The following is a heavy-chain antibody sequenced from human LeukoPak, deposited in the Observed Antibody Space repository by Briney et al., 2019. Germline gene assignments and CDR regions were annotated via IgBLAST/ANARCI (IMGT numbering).Heavy chain of an antibody. CDR1: ASTFSNDA. CDR2: ISYDGSNK. V-gene: IGHV3-30-3*01. CDR3: ARDVAAARRGTTYYYYGMDV. J-gene: IGHJ6*02. Sequence: SGGSLRLSCAASASTFSNDAIHWVRQAPGKGLEWVAVISYDGSNKYYADSVKGRFTISRDNSKNTLYLQMNSLRAEDTAVYYCARDVAAARRGTTYYYYGMDVWGQGTTVTVSS. D-gene: IGHD6-13*01.